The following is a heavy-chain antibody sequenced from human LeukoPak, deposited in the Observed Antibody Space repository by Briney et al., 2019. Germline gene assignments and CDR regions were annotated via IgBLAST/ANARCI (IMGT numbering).Heavy chain of an antibody. Sequence: PGGSLRLSCAASGFTFSSYSMNWVRQAPGKGLEWVSYISSSSSTIYYADSVKGRFTISRDNAKNSLYLQMNSLRAEDTAVYYCATLPPRGYCSSTSCSIDYWGQGTLVTVSS. V-gene: IGHV3-48*01. D-gene: IGHD2-2*01. CDR3: ATLPPRGYCSSTSCSIDY. J-gene: IGHJ4*02. CDR1: GFTFSSYS. CDR2: ISSSSSTI.